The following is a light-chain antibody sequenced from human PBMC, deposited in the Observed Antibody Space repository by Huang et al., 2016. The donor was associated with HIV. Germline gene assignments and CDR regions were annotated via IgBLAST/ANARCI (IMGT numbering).Light chain of an antibody. Sequence: DIVMTQTPLSLSVTPGQPASISCKSSQGLLYREKIYLYWYLQKPGQSPQLLIYELSNRLSGVPERFSGSGSPTDFTLKISRVETEDVGVYYCMQGKQLPYTFGQGTRLEIK. J-gene: IGKJ2*01. V-gene: IGKV2-29*02. CDR3: MQGKQLPYT. CDR2: ELS. CDR1: QGLLYREKIY.